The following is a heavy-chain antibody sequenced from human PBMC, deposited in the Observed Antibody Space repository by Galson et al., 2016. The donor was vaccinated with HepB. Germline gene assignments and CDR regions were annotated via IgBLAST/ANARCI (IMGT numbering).Heavy chain of an antibody. J-gene: IGHJ6*02. V-gene: IGHV1-18*01. Sequence: SVKVSCKASGYRFIDYGITWVRQAPGQGLEWMGWISGYNGDTNYVQKFQGRATMTIDKSTSTAYMELTSLRSDDTAVYYCARFRIWEWFDYYGLDVWGQGTAVTIS. D-gene: IGHD3-3*01. CDR1: GYRFIDYG. CDR2: ISGYNGDT. CDR3: ARFRIWEWFDYYGLDV.